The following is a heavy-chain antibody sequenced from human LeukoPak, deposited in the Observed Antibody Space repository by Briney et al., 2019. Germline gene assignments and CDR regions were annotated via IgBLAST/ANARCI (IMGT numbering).Heavy chain of an antibody. CDR2: ITGSGGGT. V-gene: IGHV3-23*01. J-gene: IGHJ5*02. CDR1: GFTFSNYA. Sequence: GGSLRLSCATSGFTFSNYAMSWVRQAPGKGLEWVSIITGSGGGTFYADSVKGRFTISRDNSKRTLYLQMNSLRAEDTAVYYCAKNNYYGSGSYSSGFDPWGQGTLVTVSS. CDR3: AKNNYYGSGSYSSGFDP. D-gene: IGHD3-10*01.